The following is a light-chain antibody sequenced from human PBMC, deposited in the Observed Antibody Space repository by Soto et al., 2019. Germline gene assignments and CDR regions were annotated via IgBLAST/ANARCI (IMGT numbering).Light chain of an antibody. V-gene: IGKV1-5*03. J-gene: IGKJ4*01. CDR2: KTS. CDR1: QSISNW. CDR3: QQYPSFSLT. Sequence: DIQMTQSPSTLSASVGDRVTITCRASQSISNWLAWYQQKPGKAPKLLIYKTSNLESGVPSRFSGSGSGTEFSLTISSLQPDYFATYHCQQYPSFSLTSGGGTQVDSK.